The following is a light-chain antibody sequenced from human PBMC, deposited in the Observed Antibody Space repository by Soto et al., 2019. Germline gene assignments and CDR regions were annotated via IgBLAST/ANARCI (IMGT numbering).Light chain of an antibody. CDR2: KAS. Sequence: DIQRTQSPSTLSASVGDRVTITCRASQSISSWLAWYQQKPGKAPKLLSYKASSLESGVPSRFSGSGSGTEVPLTISSLQPDDFATSYCQQSFTFGSGTKVDIK. J-gene: IGKJ3*01. V-gene: IGKV1-5*03. CDR3: QQSFT. CDR1: QSISSW.